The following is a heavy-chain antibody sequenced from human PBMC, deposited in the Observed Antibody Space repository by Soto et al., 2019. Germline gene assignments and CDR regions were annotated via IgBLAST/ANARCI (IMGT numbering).Heavy chain of an antibody. Sequence: VRQAPGKGLEWVANIKQDGGERYYVDSVKGRFTISRDDSKSIAYLQMNSLKTEDTAVYYCTRVTRLRTVPVYFDYWGQGTLVTVSS. J-gene: IGHJ4*02. CDR2: IKQDGGER. D-gene: IGHD2-2*01. CDR3: TRVTRLRTVPVYFDY. V-gene: IGHV3-7*03.